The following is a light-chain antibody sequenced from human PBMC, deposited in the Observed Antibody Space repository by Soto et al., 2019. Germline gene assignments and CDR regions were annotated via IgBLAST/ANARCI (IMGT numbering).Light chain of an antibody. CDR2: GAS. Sequence: EIVLTQSPGTLSLSPGERATLSCRASQSVSSSYLASYQQKPGQAPRLLIYGASSRATGIPDRFSGSGSGTDFTLIISRLEPEDFAVYYCQQYGSLWTFGQGTKVEIK. CDR3: QQYGSLWT. J-gene: IGKJ1*01. V-gene: IGKV3-20*01. CDR1: QSVSSSY.